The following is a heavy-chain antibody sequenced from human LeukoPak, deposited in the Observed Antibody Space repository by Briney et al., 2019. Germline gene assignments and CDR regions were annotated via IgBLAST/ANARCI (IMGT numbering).Heavy chain of an antibody. Sequence: RTSETLSLTCAVYGGSFIGYYWSWIRQPPGKELEWIGEINHSGGANYNPSLKSRVTISADTSKSQFSLKLGSVTAADTAVSYCARVPLRFLEPFDYWGQGTLVTVSS. D-gene: IGHD3-3*01. CDR2: INHSGGA. CDR3: ARVPLRFLEPFDY. V-gene: IGHV4-34*01. J-gene: IGHJ4*02. CDR1: GGSFIGYY.